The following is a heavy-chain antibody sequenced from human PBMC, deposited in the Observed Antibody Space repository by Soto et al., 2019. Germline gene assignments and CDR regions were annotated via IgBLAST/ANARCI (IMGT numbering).Heavy chain of an antibody. V-gene: IGHV1-69*01. D-gene: IGHD2-15*01. CDR3: AREGPPDIAWFDP. CDR1: GGTFSIYT. Sequence: QVQLVQSGAEVKKPGSSVKVSCKASGGTFSIYTISWVRQAPGQGLEWMGGSANSAQKFQGRLTVTADESKGTVYLELGRLTSEDTAVYYCAREGPPDIAWFDPWGQGTLVSVSS. J-gene: IGHJ5*02. CDR2: SA.